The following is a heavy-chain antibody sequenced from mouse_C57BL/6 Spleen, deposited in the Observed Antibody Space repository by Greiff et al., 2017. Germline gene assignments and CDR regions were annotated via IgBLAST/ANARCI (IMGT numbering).Heavy chain of an antibody. Sequence: EVQLQQSGPGLVKPSQSLSLTCSVTGYSITSGYYWNWIRQFPGNKLEWMGYISYDGSNNYNPSLKNRISITRDTSKNQFFLKLNSVTTEDTATYYCAREGNSNYAFDYWGQGTTLTVSS. V-gene: IGHV3-6*01. CDR2: ISYDGSN. CDR1: GYSITSGYY. D-gene: IGHD2-5*01. J-gene: IGHJ2*01. CDR3: AREGNSNYAFDY.